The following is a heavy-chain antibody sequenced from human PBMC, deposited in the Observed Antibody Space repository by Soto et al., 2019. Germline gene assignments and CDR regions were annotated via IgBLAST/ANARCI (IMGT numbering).Heavy chain of an antibody. D-gene: IGHD6-19*01. V-gene: IGHV4-61*01. J-gene: IGHJ4*02. CDR2: IYYSGST. CDR3: ARFIAVAGFDY. Sequence: QVQLQESGPGLVKPSETLSLTCTVSGGSVSSGSYYWSWIRQPPGKGLEWIGYIYYSGSTNYNPSFEGSVTISVDTSQNQGSLTLSSVTAADTAVYYCARFIAVAGFDYWGQGTLVTVSS. CDR1: GGSVSSGSYY.